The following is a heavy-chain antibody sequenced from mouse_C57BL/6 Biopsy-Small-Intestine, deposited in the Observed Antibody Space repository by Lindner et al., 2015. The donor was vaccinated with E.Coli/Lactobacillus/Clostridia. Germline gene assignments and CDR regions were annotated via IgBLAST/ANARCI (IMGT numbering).Heavy chain of an antibody. D-gene: IGHD4-1*01. CDR1: GYTFTEYT. CDR3: ARHEEDWGRFAY. V-gene: IGHV1-62-2*01. CDR2: FYPGSGNI. J-gene: IGHJ3*01. Sequence: VQLQESGTELVKPGPSVKLSCKASGYTFTEYTIHWVKQRSGQGLEWIGWFYPGSGNIKYNEKFKDKATLTADKSSSTVYMELSRLTSEDSAVYFCARHEEDWGRFAYWGQGTLVTVSA.